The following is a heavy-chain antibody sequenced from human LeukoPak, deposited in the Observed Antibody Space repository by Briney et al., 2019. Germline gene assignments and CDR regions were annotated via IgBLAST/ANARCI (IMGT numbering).Heavy chain of an antibody. CDR1: GGSFSGYY. Sequence: KPSETLSLTCAVYGGSFSGYYWSWIRQPPGKGLEWIGEIDHSGSTNYNPSLKSRVTISVDTSKNQFSLKLSSVTAADTAVYYCARDVVGATRKRSIDYWGQGTLVTVSS. J-gene: IGHJ4*02. CDR3: ARDVVGATRKRSIDY. V-gene: IGHV4-34*01. CDR2: IDHSGST. D-gene: IGHD1-26*01.